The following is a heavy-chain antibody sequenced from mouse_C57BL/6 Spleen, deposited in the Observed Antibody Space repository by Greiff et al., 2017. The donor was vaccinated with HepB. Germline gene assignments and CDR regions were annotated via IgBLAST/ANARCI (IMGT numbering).Heavy chain of an antibody. CDR2: IYPGDGDT. D-gene: IGHD2-1*01. J-gene: IGHJ3*01. Sequence: QVQLQQSGAELVKPGASVKISCKASGYAFSSYWMNWVKQRPGKGLEWIGQIYPGDGDTNYNGKFKGKATLTADKSSSTAYMQLSSLTSEDSAVYFCARSYYYGNYEFAYWGQGTLVTVSA. CDR1: GYAFSSYW. CDR3: ARSYYYGNYEFAY. V-gene: IGHV1-80*01.